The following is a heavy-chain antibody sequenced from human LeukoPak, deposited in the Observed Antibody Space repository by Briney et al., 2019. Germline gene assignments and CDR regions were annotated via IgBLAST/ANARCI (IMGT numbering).Heavy chain of an antibody. V-gene: IGHV3-74*01. D-gene: IGHD1-7*01. CDR2: IKGDRSST. Sequence: PGGSLRLSCAASGFTFSSYWMSWVRQAPGKGLVWVSRIKGDRSSTNYADSVKGRFTISRDNAKNTLYLQMNSLRAEDTAVYYCAGWDYQHEPHFDYWGQGTLVTVSS. CDR1: GFTFSSYW. J-gene: IGHJ4*02. CDR3: AGWDYQHEPHFDY.